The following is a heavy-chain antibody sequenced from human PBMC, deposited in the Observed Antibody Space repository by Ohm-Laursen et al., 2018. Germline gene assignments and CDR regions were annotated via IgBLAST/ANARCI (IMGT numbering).Heavy chain of an antibody. CDR2: IYPGDSDT. Sequence: GESLRISCKGSGYSFTSYWIGWVRQMPGKGLEWMGIIYPGDSDTRYSPSFQGQVTISADKSISTAYLQWSSLKASDTAMYYCARQGPDVRYFDWLSYDYWGQGTLVTVSS. CDR3: ARQGPDVRYFDWLSYDY. J-gene: IGHJ4*02. D-gene: IGHD3-9*01. CDR1: GYSFTSYW. V-gene: IGHV5-51*01.